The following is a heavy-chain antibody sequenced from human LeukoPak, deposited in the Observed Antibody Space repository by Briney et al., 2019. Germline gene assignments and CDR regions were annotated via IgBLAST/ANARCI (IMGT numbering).Heavy chain of an antibody. CDR3: ARDPHDYGEGYFDY. CDR2: ISSSSSTI. CDR1: GFTFSSYS. J-gene: IGHJ4*02. Sequence: GGSLRLSCAASGFTFSSYSMNWVRQAPGKGLEWVSYISSSSSTIYYADSVKGRFTISRDNAKNSLYLQMNSLRAEDTAVYYCARDPHDYGEGYFDYWGQGTLVTVSS. V-gene: IGHV3-48*04. D-gene: IGHD4-17*01.